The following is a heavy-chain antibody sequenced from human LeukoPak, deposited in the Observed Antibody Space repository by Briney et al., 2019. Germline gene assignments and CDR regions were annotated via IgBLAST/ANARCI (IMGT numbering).Heavy chain of an antibody. J-gene: IGHJ3*02. V-gene: IGHV4-34*01. CDR3: ASGPMVIKAFDI. Sequence: KPSETLSLTCAVYGGSFSGYYWSWIRQPPGKGLEWIGEINHSGSTNYNPSLKSRVTISVDTSKNQFSLKLSSVTAADTAVHYCASGPMVIKAFDIWGQGTMVTVSS. D-gene: IGHD3-22*01. CDR2: INHSGST. CDR1: GGSFSGYY.